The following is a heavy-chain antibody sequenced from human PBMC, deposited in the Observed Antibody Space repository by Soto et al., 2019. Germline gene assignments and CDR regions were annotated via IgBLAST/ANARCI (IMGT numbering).Heavy chain of an antibody. CDR2: IFYTGTA. J-gene: IGHJ5*02. D-gene: IGHD3-22*01. Sequence: QVQLQESGPGLVKPSQTLSLTCTVSGVSINTGGYYWGWIRHLPGEGLEWIGHIFYTGTAYYNPSLRSRVTVSIDTSANQLSLNMYSVTAADTAMYYCARRLDDTRGTFFNWFDPWGQGILVTVSS. CDR1: GVSINTGGYY. V-gene: IGHV4-31*03. CDR3: ARRLDDTRGTFFNWFDP.